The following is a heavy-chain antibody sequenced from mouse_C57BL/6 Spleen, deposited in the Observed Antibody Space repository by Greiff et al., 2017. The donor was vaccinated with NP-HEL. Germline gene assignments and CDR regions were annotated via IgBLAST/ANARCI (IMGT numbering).Heavy chain of an antibody. Sequence: QVQLKQPGAELVKPGASVKLSCKASGYTFTSYWMHWVKQRPGRGLEWIGRIDPNSGGTKYNEKFKSKATLTVDKPSSTAYMQLSSLTSEDSAVYYCARRSPVVAKAMDYWGQGTSVTVSS. CDR3: ARRSPVVAKAMDY. D-gene: IGHD1-1*01. V-gene: IGHV1-72*01. J-gene: IGHJ4*01. CDR1: GYTFTSYW. CDR2: IDPNSGGT.